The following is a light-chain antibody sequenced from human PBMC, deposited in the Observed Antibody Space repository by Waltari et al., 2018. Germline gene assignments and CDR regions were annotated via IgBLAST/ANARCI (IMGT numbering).Light chain of an antibody. Sequence: SSELTQDPAVSVALGQTIRTTCPGASLRAYYVSWFQQKPGQAPVLLIYGNNNRPSGIPDRVSGSTSGNTASLTITGAQAEDEADYFCNSRDTSGNHLIFGGGTKLTVL. CDR1: SLRAYY. CDR2: GNN. V-gene: IGLV3-19*01. CDR3: NSRDTSGNHLI. J-gene: IGLJ2*01.